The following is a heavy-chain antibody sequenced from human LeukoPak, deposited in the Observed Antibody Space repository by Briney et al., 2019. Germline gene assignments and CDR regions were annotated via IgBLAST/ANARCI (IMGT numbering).Heavy chain of an antibody. Sequence: GGSLRLSCAASGFTLSTYAIHWVRQAPGKGLEWVTVISYDGSNKYYADSVRGRFTISRDNSKNTVYLQMNSLRPEDTAVYYCAKQYSGSFYGDYWGQGTLVTVSS. J-gene: IGHJ4*02. D-gene: IGHD1-26*01. CDR1: GFTLSTYA. CDR2: ISYDGSNK. CDR3: AKQYSGSFYGDY. V-gene: IGHV3-30*04.